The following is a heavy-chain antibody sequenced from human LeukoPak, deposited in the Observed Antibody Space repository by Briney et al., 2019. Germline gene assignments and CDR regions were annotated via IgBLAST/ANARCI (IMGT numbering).Heavy chain of an antibody. CDR3: ARDLGGTHRGGDY. CDR1: GYTFTGYY. V-gene: IGHV1-2*02. CDR2: INPNSGGT. D-gene: IGHD1-26*01. J-gene: IGHJ4*02. Sequence: ASVKVSCKASGYTFTGYYMHWVRQAPGQGLEWMGWINPNSGGTNYAQRFQGRVTMTRDTSISTAYMELSRLRSDDTAVYYCARDLGGTHRGGDYWGQGTLVTVSS.